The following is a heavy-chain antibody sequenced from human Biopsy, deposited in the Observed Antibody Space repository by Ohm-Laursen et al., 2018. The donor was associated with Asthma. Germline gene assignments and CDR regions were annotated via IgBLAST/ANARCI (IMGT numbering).Heavy chain of an antibody. CDR1: GFTFSSSW. J-gene: IGHJ5*01. D-gene: IGHD3-16*02. Sequence: GSLRLSCAASGFTFSSSWMHWVRQVPGKGLVWVSRVNGDGRSTSYADSVKGRFTISRDNAKNTLYLQMNSLRAEDTALYYCARVSSYWAFDSWGQGTLVTVSS. CDR2: VNGDGRST. CDR3: ARVSSYWAFDS. V-gene: IGHV3-74*01.